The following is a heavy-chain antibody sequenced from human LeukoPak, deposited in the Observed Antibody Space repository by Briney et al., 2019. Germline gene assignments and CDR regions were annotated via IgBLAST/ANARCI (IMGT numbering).Heavy chain of an antibody. D-gene: IGHD4-17*01. CDR2: IFYTGST. CDR3: VCGYNGDYAFDY. V-gene: IGHV4-59*11. CDR1: GASITTHS. Sequence: SETLSLACTVSGASITTHSWSWIRQPPGKGPEWLGCIFYTGSTNYNPSLKGRVTISPDTSKNQFSLKLSAVAAADTAVYYCVCGYNGDYAFDYWSQGTLVTVSS. J-gene: IGHJ4*02.